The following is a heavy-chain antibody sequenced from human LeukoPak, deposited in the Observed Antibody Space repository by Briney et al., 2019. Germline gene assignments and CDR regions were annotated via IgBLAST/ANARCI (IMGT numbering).Heavy chain of an antibody. CDR2: ISYDGSNK. Sequence: GGSLRLSCAASGFTFSSYAMHWVRQAPGKGLEWVAVISYDGSNKYYADSVKGRFTISRDNSKNTLYLQMNSLRAEDTAVYYCARTGIAVAGPSDYWGQGTLVTVSS. CDR3: ARTGIAVAGPSDY. V-gene: IGHV3-30-3*01. D-gene: IGHD6-19*01. J-gene: IGHJ4*02. CDR1: GFTFSSYA.